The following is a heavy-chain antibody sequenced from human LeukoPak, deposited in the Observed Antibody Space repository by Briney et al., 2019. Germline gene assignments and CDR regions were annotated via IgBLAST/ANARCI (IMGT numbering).Heavy chain of an antibody. CDR3: ARDYGFGELLSAYYYGMDV. CDR2: IYTSGST. Sequence: SETLSLTCTVSGGSISSGSYYWSWIRQPAGKGLEWIGRIYTSGSTNYNPSLKSRVTMSVDTSKNQFSLKLSSVTAADTAVYYCARDYGFGELLSAYYYGMDVWGQGTTVTVSS. D-gene: IGHD3-10*01. CDR1: GGSISSGSYY. J-gene: IGHJ6*02. V-gene: IGHV4-61*02.